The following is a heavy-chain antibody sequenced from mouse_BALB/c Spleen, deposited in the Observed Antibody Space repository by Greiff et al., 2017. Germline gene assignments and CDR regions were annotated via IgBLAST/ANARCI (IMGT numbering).Heavy chain of an antibody. D-gene: IGHD2-3*01. CDR3: ARRYDGYFYAMDY. Sequence: EVKLMESGPSLVKPSQTLSLTCSVTGDSITSGYWNWIRKFPGNKLEYMVYISYSGSTYYNPSLKSRISITRDTSKNQYYLQLNSVTTEDTATYYCARRYDGYFYAMDYWGQGTSVTVSS. J-gene: IGHJ4*01. CDR2: ISYSGST. CDR1: GDSITSGY. V-gene: IGHV3-8*02.